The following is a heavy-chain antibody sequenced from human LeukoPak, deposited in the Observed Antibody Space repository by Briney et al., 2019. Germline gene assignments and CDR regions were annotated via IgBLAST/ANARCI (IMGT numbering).Heavy chain of an antibody. D-gene: IGHD3-16*01. CDR1: GYSISSGYY. CDR2: IYHSGST. CDR3: AREPITSGGNDAFDI. V-gene: IGHV4-38-2*02. Sequence: SETLSLTCTVSGYSISSGYYWGWIRPPPGKGLEWIGSIYHSGSTYYNPSLKSRVTISVDTSKNQFSLKLSSVTAADTAVFYCAREPITSGGNDAFDIWGQGTMVTVSS. J-gene: IGHJ3*02.